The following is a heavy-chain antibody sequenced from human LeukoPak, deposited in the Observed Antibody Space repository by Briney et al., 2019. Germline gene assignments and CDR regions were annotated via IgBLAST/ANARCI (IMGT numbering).Heavy chain of an antibody. V-gene: IGHV3-21*01. CDR3: ASVTKTALENWFDP. D-gene: IGHD1-1*01. CDR1: GFTFSSYT. J-gene: IGHJ5*02. CDR2: ISSSSTYI. Sequence: GGSLRLSCEASGFTFSSYTMNWVRQAPGKGLEWVSSISSSSTYIYYADPVKGRFTISRDNAKNSLFLQMNSLRAEDTAVYYCASVTKTALENWFDPWGQGTLVTVPS.